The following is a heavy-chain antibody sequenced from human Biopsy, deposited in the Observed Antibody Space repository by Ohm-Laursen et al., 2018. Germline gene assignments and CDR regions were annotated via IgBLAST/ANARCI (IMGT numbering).Heavy chain of an antibody. Sequence: SETLSLTCTVSGASVSSGSYDWSWIRPPPRKGLEWIGNIYNDVSTKYNPSLRSRVTISADKSANQFSLKLRSVTAADTAVYYCARGYAGLYEAFDFWGQGTVVTVAS. J-gene: IGHJ3*01. CDR1: GASVSSGSYD. CDR2: IYNDVST. CDR3: ARGYAGLYEAFDF. V-gene: IGHV4-61*01. D-gene: IGHD5-18*01.